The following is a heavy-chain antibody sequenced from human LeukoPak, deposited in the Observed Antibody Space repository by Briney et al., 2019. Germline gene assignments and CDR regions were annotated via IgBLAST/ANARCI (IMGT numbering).Heavy chain of an antibody. V-gene: IGHV3-74*01. Sequence: RAGGSLRLSCAASGFTFSSYWMHWVRHAPGKGLVWVSRINSDGSSTSYADSVRGRFTISRDNAKNTLYLQMNSLRAEDTAVYYCARRVPAAPFGPKGVDYWGQGTLVTVSS. CDR2: INSDGSST. D-gene: IGHD2-2*01. J-gene: IGHJ4*02. CDR3: ARRVPAAPFGPKGVDY. CDR1: GFTFSSYW.